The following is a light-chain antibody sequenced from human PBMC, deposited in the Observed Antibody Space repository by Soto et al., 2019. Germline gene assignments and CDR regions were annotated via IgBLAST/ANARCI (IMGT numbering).Light chain of an antibody. CDR3: RSYTRSSSQVV. Sequence: QSALTQPASVSGSPGQSITISCTGTSSDVGGYNYVSWYQQHPGKAPKLMIYDVSNRHSGVSNRLSGSKSGNTASLTIAGLQAEDEADYYCRSYTRSSSQVVFGGGTKVTVL. CDR2: DVS. J-gene: IGLJ2*01. V-gene: IGLV2-14*01. CDR1: SSDVGGYNY.